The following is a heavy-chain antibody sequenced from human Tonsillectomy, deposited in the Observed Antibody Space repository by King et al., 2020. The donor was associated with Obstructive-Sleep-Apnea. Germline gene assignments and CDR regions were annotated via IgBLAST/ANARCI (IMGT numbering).Heavy chain of an antibody. D-gene: IGHD6-19*01. CDR1: GFSLSNARMG. V-gene: IGHV2-26*01. J-gene: IGHJ6*02. Sequence: TLKESGPVLVKPTETLTPTCTVSGFSLSNARMGVSWIRPPPGKALELPAHIFSHDAKSSSTSLKSRLTISKDTPKNQVVLTMTNMDPVDTATYYCARTLAPRAVAGMEDGLDVWGQGTTVTVSS. CDR2: IFSHDAK. CDR3: ARTLAPRAVAGMEDGLDV.